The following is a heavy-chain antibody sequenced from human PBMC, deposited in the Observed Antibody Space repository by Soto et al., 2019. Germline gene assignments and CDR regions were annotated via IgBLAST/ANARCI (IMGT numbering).Heavy chain of an antibody. CDR2: ISGSGDST. CDR3: ATLTKYDILTGFYPC. D-gene: IGHD3-9*01. V-gene: IGHV3-23*01. Sequence: GGSLRLSCAASGFTFSSYAMSWVRQAPGKGLEWVSGISGSGDSTYYADSVKGRFIISRDNSNNTLYFQMNSLRAEDTAVYYCATLTKYDILTGFYPCWGQGTLVTVSS. CDR1: GFTFSSYA. J-gene: IGHJ4*02.